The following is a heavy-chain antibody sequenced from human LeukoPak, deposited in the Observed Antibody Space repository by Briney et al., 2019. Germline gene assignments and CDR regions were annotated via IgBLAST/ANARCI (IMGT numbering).Heavy chain of an antibody. J-gene: IGHJ6*03. CDR3: ARVPAVTNANYYYYYYMDV. D-gene: IGHD4-17*01. CDR2: ISSSSSYI. Sequence: GGSLRLSCAASGFTFSSYSMNWVRQAPGKGLEWVSSISSSSSYIYYADSVKGRFTISRDNAKNSLYLQMNSLRAEDTALYYCARVPAVTNANYYYYYYMDVWGKGTTVTVSS. V-gene: IGHV3-21*04. CDR1: GFTFSSYS.